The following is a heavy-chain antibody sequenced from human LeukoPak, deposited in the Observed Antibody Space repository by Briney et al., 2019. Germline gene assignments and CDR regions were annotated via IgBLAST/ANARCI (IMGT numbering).Heavy chain of an antibody. J-gene: IGHJ2*01. Sequence: GASVKVSCKASGYTFTGYYMHWVRQAPGHGLEWMGWINPNSGGTNYAQKFQGRVTMTRDTSISTAYMELSRLRSDDTAVYYCARTFPVLRYFDWLNQERYFDLWGRGTLVTVSS. CDR1: GYTFTGYY. D-gene: IGHD3-9*01. CDR2: INPNSGGT. CDR3: ARTFPVLRYFDWLNQERYFDL. V-gene: IGHV1-2*02.